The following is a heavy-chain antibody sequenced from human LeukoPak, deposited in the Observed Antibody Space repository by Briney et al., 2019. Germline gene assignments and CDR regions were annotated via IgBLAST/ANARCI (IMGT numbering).Heavy chain of an antibody. D-gene: IGHD6-19*01. CDR2: IYYTGST. J-gene: IGHJ1*01. CDR3: ARDRWLAF. CDR1: GASISSYY. Sequence: SETLSLTCTVSGASISSYYWRWVRQPPGEGLEWIGYIYYTGSTIYNPSLKSRVTLSVDTSKNQLSLNLRSVTAADTAVYYCARDRWLAFWGQRSLVTVSS. V-gene: IGHV4-59*01.